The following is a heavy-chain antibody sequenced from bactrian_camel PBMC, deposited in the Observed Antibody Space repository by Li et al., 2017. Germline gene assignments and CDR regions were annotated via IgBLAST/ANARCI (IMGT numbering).Heavy chain of an antibody. CDR3: VRDALWLARYYSTNDWAY. CDR1: GFTFSSYW. Sequence: QLVESGGGLVQPGGSLTLSCAASGFTFSSYWMYWVRQAPGKGLEWVSAISASGGTTIYADSVKGRFTISRDNAKNTVYLQTNSLKPEDTAVHYCVRDALWLARYYSTNDWAYWGQGPRSPSP. CDR2: ISASGGTT. V-gene: IGHV3S1*01. D-gene: IGHD4*01. J-gene: IGHJ4*01.